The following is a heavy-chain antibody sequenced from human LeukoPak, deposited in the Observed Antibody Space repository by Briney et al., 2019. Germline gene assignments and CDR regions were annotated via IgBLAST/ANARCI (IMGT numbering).Heavy chain of an antibody. CDR2: ISGSGGST. CDR3: AKSQYFDWLLLFDY. J-gene: IGHJ4*02. V-gene: IGHV3-23*01. CDR1: GFTFSSYG. D-gene: IGHD3-9*01. Sequence: GGSLRLSCAASGFTFSSYGMSWVRQAPGKGLEWVSAISGSGGSTYYADSLKGRFTISRDNSKNTLYLQMNSVRAEDTAVYYCAKSQYFDWLLLFDYWGQGTLVTVSS.